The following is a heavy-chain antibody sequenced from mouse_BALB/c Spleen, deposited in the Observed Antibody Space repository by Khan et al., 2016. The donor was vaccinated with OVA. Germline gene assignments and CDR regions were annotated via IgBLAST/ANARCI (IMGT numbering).Heavy chain of an antibody. CDR1: GFTFSAYY. D-gene: IGHD1-1*01. CDR2: ISDGGSYT. Sequence: EVELVESGGGLVKPGGSLKLTCAAAGFTFSAYYMSRVRQTPEKRLEWDATISDGGSYTYYQDSAKGRFSITRDNAKNNRQLQMSRQKSQDTAMYYCARGVYGTLAYWGQGTLVTVSA. CDR3: ARGVYGTLAY. V-gene: IGHV5-4*02. J-gene: IGHJ3*01.